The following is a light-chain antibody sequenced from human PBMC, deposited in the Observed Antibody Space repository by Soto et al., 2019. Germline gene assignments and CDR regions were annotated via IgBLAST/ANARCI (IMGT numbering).Light chain of an antibody. Sequence: QSVLTQPRSVSGSPGQSVTIPCTGTSSDVGGYNFVSWFQQHPGKAPKLMIYDVSKRPSGVPDRFSGSKSGNTASLTISGLQAEDEADYYCCSYAGSYTGVFGTGTKLTVL. CDR1: SSDVGGYNF. CDR3: CSYAGSYTGV. J-gene: IGLJ1*01. V-gene: IGLV2-11*01. CDR2: DVS.